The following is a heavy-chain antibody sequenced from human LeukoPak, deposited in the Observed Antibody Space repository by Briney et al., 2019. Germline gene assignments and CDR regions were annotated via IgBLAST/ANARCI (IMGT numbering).Heavy chain of an antibody. Sequence: SETLSLTCTVSGGSISSYYWSWIRQPPGKGLEWIGYIYYSGTTTYNPSLKSRVTISVDTSKNQFSLKLSSVTAADTAVYYCARDNSLLGAVPAARARGYYYGMDVWGQGTTVTVSS. D-gene: IGHD2-2*01. J-gene: IGHJ6*02. CDR2: IYYSGTT. CDR3: ARDNSLLGAVPAARARGYYYGMDV. CDR1: GGSISSYY. V-gene: IGHV4-59*01.